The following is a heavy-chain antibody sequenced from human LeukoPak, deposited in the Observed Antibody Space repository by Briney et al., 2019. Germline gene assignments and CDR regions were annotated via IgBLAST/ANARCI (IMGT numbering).Heavy chain of an antibody. J-gene: IGHJ4*02. CDR1: GYTFTGYY. Sequence: ASVKVSCKASGYTFTGYYMHWVRQAPGQGLEWMGWINPNSGGTNYAQKFQGRVTMTRDTSISTAYMELSRLRSDDTAVYYCAIADWNDGEIDYWGQGTLVTVSS. CDR3: AIADWNDGEIDY. V-gene: IGHV1-2*02. CDR2: INPNSGGT. D-gene: IGHD1-1*01.